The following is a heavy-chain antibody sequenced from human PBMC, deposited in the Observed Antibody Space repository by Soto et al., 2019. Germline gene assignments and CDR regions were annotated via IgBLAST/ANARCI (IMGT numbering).Heavy chain of an antibody. Sequence: EVQLVESGGGLVKPGGSLRLSCAASGFSFNNHVWIYWVRQAPGKGLQWVGRIKSKSDGETTDYPARVRGRYAITRHDSENTVYLHINSLKSEDTAVYYCTTDYDVLTGWLRFGAFDLWGQGTMVTVSS. CDR3: TTDYDVLTGWLRFGAFDL. V-gene: IGHV3-15*07. CDR2: IKSKSDGETT. CDR1: GFSFNNHVW. J-gene: IGHJ3*01. D-gene: IGHD3-9*01.